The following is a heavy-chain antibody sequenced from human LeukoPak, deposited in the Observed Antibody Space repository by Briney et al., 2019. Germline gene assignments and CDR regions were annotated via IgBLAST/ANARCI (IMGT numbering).Heavy chain of an antibody. Sequence: SETLSLTCTVSGGPISGYYWSWIRQPPGKGLEWIGYIYYSGSTNYNPSLKSRVTISVDTSKNQFSLKLSSVTAADTAVYYCARGNVEMATIRHYYYYYMDVWGKGTTVTVSS. CDR3: ARGNVEMATIRHYYYYYMDV. CDR2: IYYSGST. CDR1: GGPISGYY. V-gene: IGHV4-59*13. D-gene: IGHD5-24*01. J-gene: IGHJ6*03.